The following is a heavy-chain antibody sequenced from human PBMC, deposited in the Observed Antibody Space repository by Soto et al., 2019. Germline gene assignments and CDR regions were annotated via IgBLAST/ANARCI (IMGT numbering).Heavy chain of an antibody. D-gene: IGHD6-6*01. J-gene: IGHJ5*02. CDR1: GYTFTSYG. CDR3: ARDQEYSTSGLYWFDL. CDR2: ISAYNGDT. V-gene: IGHV1-18*04. Sequence: VQLVQSGAEVKKPGASVKVSCQACGYTFTSYGSAWVRQAPGQDLEWMGWISAYNGDTNYAQRLQGRVTMTTDTSTSTVYMELKSLKSDDTAVYYCARDQEYSTSGLYWFDLWGQGTLVTVSA.